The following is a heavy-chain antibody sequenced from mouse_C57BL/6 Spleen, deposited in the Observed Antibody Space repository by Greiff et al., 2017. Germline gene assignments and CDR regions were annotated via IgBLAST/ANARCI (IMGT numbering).Heavy chain of an antibody. CDR2: INPSSGYT. D-gene: IGHD1-1*02. V-gene: IGHV1-4*01. J-gene: IGHJ2*01. CDR3: AEGRVAFDY. CDR1: GYTFTSYT. Sequence: QVQLQQSGAELARPGASVKMSCKASGYTFTSYTMHWVKQRPGQGLEWIGYINPSSGYTTYNQKFKDKATLTADKSSSTAYMQRSSLTSEDSAVYYCAEGRVAFDYWGQGTTLTVSS.